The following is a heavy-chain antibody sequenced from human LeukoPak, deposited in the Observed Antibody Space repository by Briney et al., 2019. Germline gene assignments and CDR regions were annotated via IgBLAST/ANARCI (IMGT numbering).Heavy chain of an antibody. CDR2: ISSSGSTI. CDR3: AREVPSPQDLNQTDY. J-gene: IGHJ4*02. D-gene: IGHD1-14*01. CDR1: GFTFSDYY. Sequence: GGSLRLSCAASGFTFSDYYMSWIRQAPGKGLEWVSYISSSGSTIYYADSVKGRFTISRDNAKNSLYLQMNSLRAEDTAVYYCAREVPSPQDLNQTDYWGQGTLVTVSS. V-gene: IGHV3-11*01.